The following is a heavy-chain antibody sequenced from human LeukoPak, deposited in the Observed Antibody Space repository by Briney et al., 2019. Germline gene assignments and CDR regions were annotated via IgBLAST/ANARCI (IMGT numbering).Heavy chain of an antibody. J-gene: IGHJ4*02. CDR2: ISAYNGNT. CDR3: ARSLFDIVVVPAAIPFDY. CDR1: GYTFTSYG. Sequence: ASVKVSCKASGYTFTSYGISWVRQAPGQGLEWMGWISAYNGNTNYAQKLQGRVTMTTDTSTSTAYMELSRLTSDDTAVYYCARSLFDIVVVPAAIPFDYWGQGTLVTVSS. D-gene: IGHD2-2*02. V-gene: IGHV1-18*01.